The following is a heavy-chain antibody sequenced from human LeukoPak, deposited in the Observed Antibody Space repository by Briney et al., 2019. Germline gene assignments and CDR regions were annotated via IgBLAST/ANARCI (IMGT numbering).Heavy chain of an antibody. CDR1: GYTFTSYY. CDR2: INPSGGST. CDR3: ARRSRAVAGTSEMETFDY. V-gene: IGHV1-46*01. Sequence: ASVKASCKASGYTFTSYYMHWVRQAPGQGLEWMGIINPSGGSTSYAQKFQGRVTMTRDTSTSIVYMELSSLRSEDTAVYYCARRSRAVAGTSEMETFDYWGQGTLVTVSS. D-gene: IGHD6-19*01. J-gene: IGHJ4*02.